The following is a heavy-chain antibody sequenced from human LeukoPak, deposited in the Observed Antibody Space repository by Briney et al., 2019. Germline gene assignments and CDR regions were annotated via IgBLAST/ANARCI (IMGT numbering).Heavy chain of an antibody. Sequence: GGSLRLSRAASGFTFDDYAMHWVRQAPGKGLEWVSGISWNSGSIGYADSVKGRFTISRDNAKNSLYLQMNSLRAEDTALYYCAKGPNYDILTGYPDYWGQGTLVTVSS. J-gene: IGHJ4*02. V-gene: IGHV3-9*01. CDR3: AKGPNYDILTGYPDY. D-gene: IGHD3-9*01. CDR1: GFTFDDYA. CDR2: ISWNSGSI.